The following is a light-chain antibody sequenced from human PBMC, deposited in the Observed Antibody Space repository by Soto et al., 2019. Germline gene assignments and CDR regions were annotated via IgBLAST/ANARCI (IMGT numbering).Light chain of an antibody. Sequence: QSVLTQPASVSGSPGQSITISCTGTSSDVGSYNYVSWYQQHPGKAPKLMIYEVSDRPTGISSRFSGSKSGNTASLTISGLQNEDEADYYCSSYTSCSTLFGTGTNVTVL. CDR2: EVS. CDR1: SSDVGSYNY. J-gene: IGLJ1*01. CDR3: SSYTSCSTL. V-gene: IGLV2-14*01.